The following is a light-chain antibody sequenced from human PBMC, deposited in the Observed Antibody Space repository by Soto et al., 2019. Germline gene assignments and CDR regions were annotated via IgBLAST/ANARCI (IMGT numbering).Light chain of an antibody. Sequence: QSVLTQPASVSGSPGQSITISCTGTSSDVGAYNYVSWYQHHPGKAPRLIIYEVRNRPSGVSNRFSGSKSGHTASLTISGLQAEDEADYYCNSYTSTGTYVFGTGTKVTVL. J-gene: IGLJ1*01. CDR3: NSYTSTGTYV. CDR2: EVR. V-gene: IGLV2-14*01. CDR1: SSDVGAYNY.